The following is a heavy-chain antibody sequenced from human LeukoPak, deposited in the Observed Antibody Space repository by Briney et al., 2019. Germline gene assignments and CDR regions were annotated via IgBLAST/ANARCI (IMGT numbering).Heavy chain of an antibody. CDR3: ARDDYDIVTGYYSMYSYGVDV. J-gene: IGHJ6*02. CDR1: GFTFSSYE. D-gene: IGHD3-9*01. V-gene: IGHV3-48*03. CDR2: ISSGGMTI. Sequence: GGSLRLSCAASGFTFSSYETNWVRQAPGKGLEWISYISSGGMTIYYADSVRGRFTVSRDNTKNSLFLQMNSLRAEDTAVYFCARDDYDIVTGYYSMYSYGVDVWGQGTAVTVSS.